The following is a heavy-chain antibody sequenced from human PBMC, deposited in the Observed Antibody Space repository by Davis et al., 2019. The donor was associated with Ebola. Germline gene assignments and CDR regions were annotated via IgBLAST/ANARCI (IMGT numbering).Heavy chain of an antibody. CDR1: GGSISSSSYY. CDR2: IYYSGST. J-gene: IGHJ3*01. CDR3: ARSGQYSSALYMDV. Sequence: PSETLSLTCTAPGGSISSSSYYWGWTRQPPGNGLEWIGSIYYSGSTYYNLPLKSRVTISVDTSKNQFSLKLSSVTAADTAVYYCARSGQYSSALYMDVWGQGTMVTVSS. V-gene: IGHV4-39*07. D-gene: IGHD4-11*01.